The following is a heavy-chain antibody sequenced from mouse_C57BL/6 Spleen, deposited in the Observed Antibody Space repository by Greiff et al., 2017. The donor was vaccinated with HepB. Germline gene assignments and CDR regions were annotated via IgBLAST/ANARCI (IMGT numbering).Heavy chain of an antibody. CDR2: INPNNGGT. D-gene: IGHD1-1*01. CDR3: AGNYGSSYFAY. J-gene: IGHJ3*01. Sequence: EVQLQQSGPELVKPGASVKMSCKASGYTFTDYNMHWVKQSHGKSLEWIGYINPNNGGTSYNQKFKGKATLTVNKSSSTAYMELRSLTSEDSAVYYCAGNYGSSYFAYWGQGTLVTVSA. CDR1: GYTFTDYN. V-gene: IGHV1-22*01.